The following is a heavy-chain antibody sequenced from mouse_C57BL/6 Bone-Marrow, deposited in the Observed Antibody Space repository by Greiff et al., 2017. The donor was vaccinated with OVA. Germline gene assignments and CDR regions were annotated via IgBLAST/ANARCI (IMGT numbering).Heavy chain of an antibody. CDR2: ISDGGSYT. CDR3: ARWLLLAWFAY. V-gene: IGHV5-4*01. D-gene: IGHD2-3*01. J-gene: IGHJ3*01. Sequence: EVQVVESGGGLVKPGGSLKLSCAASGFTFSSYAMSWVRQTPEKRLEWVATISDGGSYTYYPDNVKGRFTISRDNAKNNLYLQMSHLKSEDTAMYYCARWLLLAWFAYWGQGTLVTVSA. CDR1: GFTFSSYA.